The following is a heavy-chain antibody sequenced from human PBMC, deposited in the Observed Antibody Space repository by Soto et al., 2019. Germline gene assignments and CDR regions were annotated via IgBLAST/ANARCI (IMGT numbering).Heavy chain of an antibody. J-gene: IGHJ4*02. D-gene: IGHD5-18*01. V-gene: IGHV4-31*03. CDR2: IYYSGSS. CDR1: GGSISSGGYY. CDR3: ARSEMVTTGPYFDY. Sequence: TLSLTCTVSGGSISSGGYYWTWIRQHPVRGLEWIGYIYYSGSSYYNPSLKSRVTISLDTSKNQFSLKLSSVTAADTAVYYCARSEMVTTGPYFDYWGQGTLVTVSS.